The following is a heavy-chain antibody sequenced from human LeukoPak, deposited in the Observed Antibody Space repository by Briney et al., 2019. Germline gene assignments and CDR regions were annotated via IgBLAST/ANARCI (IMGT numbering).Heavy chain of an antibody. Sequence: GGSLRLSCADSGFSFSSYSMNWVRQAPGKGLEWVSSISSSSSYIYYADSVKGRFTISRDNAKNTLYLQMNSLRAEDTAVYYCARGSSSGWPDYLDYWGQGTLVTVSS. D-gene: IGHD6-19*01. V-gene: IGHV3-21*01. CDR2: ISSSSSYI. CDR1: GFSFSSYS. CDR3: ARGSSSGWPDYLDY. J-gene: IGHJ4*02.